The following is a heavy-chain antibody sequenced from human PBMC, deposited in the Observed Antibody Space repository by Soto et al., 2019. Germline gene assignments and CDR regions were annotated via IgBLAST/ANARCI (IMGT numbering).Heavy chain of an antibody. CDR1: GFSFSNSG. V-gene: IGHV3-30*18. J-gene: IGHJ4*02. CDR3: AKDRGKIYFDY. CDR2: ISYDGSNK. Sequence: PGGSLRLSCAASGFSFSNSGMHWVRQAPGKGLEWVASISYDGSNKYYADSVKGRFTISRDNSKNTLYLQMNSLRAEDTAVYYCAKDRGKIYFDYWGQGTLVTVSS.